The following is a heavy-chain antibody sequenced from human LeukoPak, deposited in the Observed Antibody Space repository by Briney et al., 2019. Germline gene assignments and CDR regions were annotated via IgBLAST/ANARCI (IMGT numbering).Heavy chain of an antibody. D-gene: IGHD3/OR15-3a*01. Sequence: GGSLRLSCAASGFTFSSYGMSWVRQAPGKGLEWVSAISGSGGSTYYADSVKGRFTISRDNSKNSLYLQMNSLRAEDTALYYCARDGLYPARDYWGQGTLVTVSS. J-gene: IGHJ4*02. CDR3: ARDGLYPARDY. CDR2: ISGSGGST. CDR1: GFTFSSYG. V-gene: IGHV3-23*01.